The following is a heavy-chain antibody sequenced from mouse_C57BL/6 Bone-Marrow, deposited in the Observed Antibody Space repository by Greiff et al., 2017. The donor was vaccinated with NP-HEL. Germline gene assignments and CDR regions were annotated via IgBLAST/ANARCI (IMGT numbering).Heavy chain of an antibody. V-gene: IGHV1-55*01. CDR2: IYPGSGST. D-gene: IGHD1-1*01. CDR3: ARDYGSSYWWYFDV. CDR1: GYTFTSYW. J-gene: IGHJ1*03. Sequence: VQLQQPGAELVKPGASVKMSCKASGYTFTSYWITWVKQRPGQGLEWIGDIYPGSGSTNYNEKFKSKATLTVDTSSSTAYMQLSSLTSEDSAVYYCARDYGSSYWWYFDVWGTGTTVTVSS.